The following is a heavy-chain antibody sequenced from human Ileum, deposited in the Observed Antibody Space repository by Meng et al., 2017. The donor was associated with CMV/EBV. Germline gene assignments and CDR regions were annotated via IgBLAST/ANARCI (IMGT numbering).Heavy chain of an antibody. D-gene: IGHD6-6*01. CDR3: ARHSSSSRGWFDP. CDR1: GFTFNNFA. V-gene: IGHV3-23*01. J-gene: IGHJ5*02. CDR2: SSDSGSAT. Sequence: GESLKISCAMSGFTFNNFAMSWVRQAPGKRLEWVSASSDSGSATSYADSVKGRFTISRDSSKNTLYLQMNSLTAEDTAVYYCARHSSSSRGWFDPWGQGTLVTVSS.